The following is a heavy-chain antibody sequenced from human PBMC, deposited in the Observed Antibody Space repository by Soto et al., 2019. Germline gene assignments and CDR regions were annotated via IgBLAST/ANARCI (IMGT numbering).Heavy chain of an antibody. CDR3: ARDRLSVTTWGWFDP. Sequence: QLQLQESGSGLVKPSQTLSLTCAVSGGSISSGGYSWSWIRQPPGKGLEWIGYIYHGGSTYYNPSRKSRVAISVDRSKNQYSLKLTSVTAADTAVYYCARDRLSVTTWGWFDPWGQGTLVTVSS. D-gene: IGHD4-17*01. CDR2: IYHGGST. J-gene: IGHJ5*02. CDR1: GGSISSGGYS. V-gene: IGHV4-30-2*01.